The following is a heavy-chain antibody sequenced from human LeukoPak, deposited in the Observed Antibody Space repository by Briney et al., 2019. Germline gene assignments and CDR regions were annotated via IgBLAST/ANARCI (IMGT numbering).Heavy chain of an antibody. CDR2: ISGSGGST. Sequence: GGSLRLSCAASGFTFSSYAMSWVRQAPGKGLEWVSAISGSGGSTYYAGSVKGRFTISRDNSKNTLYLQMNSLRAEDTAVYYCAKDLLEYYYGSGSSFDYWGQGTPVTVSS. D-gene: IGHD3-10*01. V-gene: IGHV3-23*01. CDR3: AKDLLEYYYGSGSSFDY. CDR1: GFTFSSYA. J-gene: IGHJ4*02.